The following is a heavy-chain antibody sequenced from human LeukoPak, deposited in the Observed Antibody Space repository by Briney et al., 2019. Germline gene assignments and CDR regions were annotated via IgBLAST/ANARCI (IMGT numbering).Heavy chain of an antibody. J-gene: IGHJ3*02. CDR1: GGSFSGYY. CDR3: ARGREGRSGAPDI. CDR2: INHSGST. D-gene: IGHD1-26*01. Sequence: SETLSLTCAVYGGSFSGYYWSWIRQPPGKGLEWIGEINHSGSTNYNPSLKSRVTISVDTSKNQFSLKLSSVTAADTAVYYCARGREGRSGAPDIWGQGTMVTVSS. V-gene: IGHV4-34*01.